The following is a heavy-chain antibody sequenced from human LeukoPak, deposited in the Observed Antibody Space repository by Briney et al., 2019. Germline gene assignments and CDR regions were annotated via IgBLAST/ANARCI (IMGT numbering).Heavy chain of an antibody. CDR2: MNPNSGNT. CDR3: ARGGRRTENWFDP. Sequence: ASVKVSCKVSGYSFTSNYIHWVRQATGQGLEWMGWMNPNSGNTGYAQKFQGRVTMTRNTSISTAYMELSSLRSEDTAVYYCARGGRRTENWFDPWGQGTLVTVSS. J-gene: IGHJ5*02. D-gene: IGHD1-14*01. V-gene: IGHV1-8*02. CDR1: GYSFTSNY.